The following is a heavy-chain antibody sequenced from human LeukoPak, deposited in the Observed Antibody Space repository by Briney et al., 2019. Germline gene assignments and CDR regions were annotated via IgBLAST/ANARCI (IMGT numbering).Heavy chain of an antibody. CDR1: GFTFSSYS. D-gene: IGHD3-22*01. CDR2: IRSSSSYI. V-gene: IGHV3-21*01. CDR3: ANYYDSSGLRY. J-gene: IGHJ4*02. Sequence: GGSLRLSCAASGFTFSSYSMNWVRQAPGKGLEWVSSIRSSSSYIYYADSVKGRFTISRDNAKNSLYLQMNSLRAEGTAVYYCANYYDSSGLRYWGQGTLVTVSS.